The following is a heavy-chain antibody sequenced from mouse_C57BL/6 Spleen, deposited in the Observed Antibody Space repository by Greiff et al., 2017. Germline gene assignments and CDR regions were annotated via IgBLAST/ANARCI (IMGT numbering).Heavy chain of an antibody. CDR3: ARKGGIYYDYYFDY. D-gene: IGHD2-4*01. CDR2: IWTGGGT. V-gene: IGHV2-9-1*01. CDR1: GFSLTSYA. Sequence: VMLVESGPGLVAPSQSLSITCTVSGFSLTSYAISWVRQPPGKGLEWLGVIWTGGGTNYNSALKSRLSISKDNSKSQVFLKMNSLQTDDTARYYCARKGGIYYDYYFDYWGQGTTLTVSS. J-gene: IGHJ2*01.